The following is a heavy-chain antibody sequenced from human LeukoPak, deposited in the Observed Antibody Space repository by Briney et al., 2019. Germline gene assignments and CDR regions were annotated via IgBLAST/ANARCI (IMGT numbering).Heavy chain of an antibody. CDR3: ARDDNWGFDY. Sequence: GGSLRLSCATSGFSPNWMTWVRQAPGMGLEWVANVNPDGYETYYLDSVKGRFTISRDNVRNSLYLQMNSLRAEDTAFYYCARDDNWGFDYWGQGTLVTVSS. CDR1: GFSPNW. CDR2: VNPDGYET. D-gene: IGHD7-27*01. J-gene: IGHJ4*02. V-gene: IGHV3-7*01.